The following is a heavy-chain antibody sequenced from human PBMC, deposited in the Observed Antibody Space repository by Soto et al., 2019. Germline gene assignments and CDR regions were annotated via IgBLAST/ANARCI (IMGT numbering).Heavy chain of an antibody. CDR1: GYTFTGYY. CDR3: ARDQRDYVWGSYRYTRARGAFDI. J-gene: IGHJ3*02. Sequence: ASVKVSCKASGYTFTGYYMHWVRQAPGQGLEWMGWINPNSGGTNYAQKFQGWVTMTRDTSISTAYMELSRLRSDDTAVYYCARDQRDYVWGSYRYTRARGAFDIWGQGTMVT. D-gene: IGHD3-16*02. V-gene: IGHV1-2*04. CDR2: INPNSGGT.